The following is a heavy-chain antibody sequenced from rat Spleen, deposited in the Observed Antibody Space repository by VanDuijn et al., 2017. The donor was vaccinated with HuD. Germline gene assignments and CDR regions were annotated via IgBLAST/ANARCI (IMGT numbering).Heavy chain of an antibody. J-gene: IGHJ4*01. Sequence: EVQLVESDGGLVQPGRSLKLSCAASGFTFSDYYMTWVRQAPTKGLEWVATITYDGSSTYYRDSVKGRFTISRDNVKSTLYLQMDSLRSEDTATYYCARTRWDVMDAWGQGASVTVSS. V-gene: IGHV5-29*01. CDR1: GFTFSDYY. CDR2: ITYDGSST. CDR3: ARTRWDVMDA.